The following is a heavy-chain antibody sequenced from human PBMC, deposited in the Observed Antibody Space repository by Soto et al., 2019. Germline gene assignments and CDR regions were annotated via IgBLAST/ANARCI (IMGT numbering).Heavy chain of an antibody. Sequence: QVQVTESGGGVVQPGGSLRLSCATSAFTFSAYSMHWFRQAPGKGLEWVAVISSDGGTTIYADSVKGRFTISRDNSKNTLHLQMNSLRLEDTALYYCAREPVTTKWFFDNWGQGILVVVSS. V-gene: IGHV3-30*14. CDR1: AFTFSAYS. J-gene: IGHJ4*02. CDR2: ISSDGGTT. CDR3: AREPVTTKWFFDN. D-gene: IGHD2-8*01.